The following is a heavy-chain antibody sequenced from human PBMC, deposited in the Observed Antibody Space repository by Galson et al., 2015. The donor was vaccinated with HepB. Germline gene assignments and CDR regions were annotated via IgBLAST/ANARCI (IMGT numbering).Heavy chain of an antibody. V-gene: IGHV4-38-2*02. CDR3: ARDSASGWNYFDY. CDR2: IYHSGST. CDR1: GYSISSGYY. D-gene: IGHD6-19*01. J-gene: IGHJ4*02. Sequence: ETLSLTCTVSGYSISSGYYWGWFRQPPGKGLEWIGSIYHSGSTYCNPSLKSRVTISVDTSKNQFSLRLSSVTAADTAVYYCARDSASGWNYFDYWGQGTLVTVSS.